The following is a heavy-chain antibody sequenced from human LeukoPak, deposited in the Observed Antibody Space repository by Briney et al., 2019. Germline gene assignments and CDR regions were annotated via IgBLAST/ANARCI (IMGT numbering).Heavy chain of an antibody. Sequence: GGSLRLSCASSGFTVSSDYMTWVRQAPGKGLEWVSSISSSSSYIYYADSVKGRFTISRDNAKNSLYLQMNSLRAEDTAVYYCARDPYYYDSSGYYTFDYWGQGTLVTVSS. D-gene: IGHD3-22*01. J-gene: IGHJ4*02. CDR1: GFTVSSDY. CDR3: ARDPYYYDSSGYYTFDY. V-gene: IGHV3-21*01. CDR2: ISSSSSYI.